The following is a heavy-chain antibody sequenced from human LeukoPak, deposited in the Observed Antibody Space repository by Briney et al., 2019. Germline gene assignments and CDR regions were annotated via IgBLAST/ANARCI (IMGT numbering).Heavy chain of an antibody. J-gene: IGHJ5*02. D-gene: IGHD4-11*01. CDR3: ARCNSNYVSWFDP. V-gene: IGHV4-38-2*02. CDR2: IYHSGST. Sequence: SETLSLTCTVSGFSVSSDYYWDWIRQPPGKGLEWIGNIYHSGSTYYNPCLKSRVTIPVDTSKNHFSLHLSSVTAADTAVYYCARCNSNYVSWFDPWGQGTLVTVSS. CDR1: GFSVSSDYY.